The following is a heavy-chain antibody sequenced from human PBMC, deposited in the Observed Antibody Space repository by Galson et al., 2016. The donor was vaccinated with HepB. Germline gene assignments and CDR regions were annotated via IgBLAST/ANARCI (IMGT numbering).Heavy chain of an antibody. CDR3: ARGEMYYDILTGYFGASHFDS. J-gene: IGHJ4*02. D-gene: IGHD3-9*01. CDR2: INHRGST. CDR1: GGSFSDYY. Sequence: ETLSPTCAVYGGSFSDYYWNWIRPSPGKGLEWLGKINHRGSTSYNPALKSRITISVDKSKNQFSLKLSSVTAADTAVHYCARGEMYYDILTGYFGASHFDSWGQGTLVTVSS. V-gene: IGHV4-34*01.